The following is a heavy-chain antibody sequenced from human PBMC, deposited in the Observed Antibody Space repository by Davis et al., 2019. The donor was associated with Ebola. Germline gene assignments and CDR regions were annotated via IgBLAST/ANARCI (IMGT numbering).Heavy chain of an antibody. D-gene: IGHD6-19*01. Sequence: PGGSLRLSCAASGFTFSSYAMHWVRQAPGKGLEWVAVISYDGSNKYYADSVKGRFTISRDNSKNTLYLQMNSLRAEDTAVYYCAREGAVAGTGFDYWGQGTLVTVSS. CDR2: ISYDGSNK. V-gene: IGHV3-30*04. CDR3: AREGAVAGTGFDY. J-gene: IGHJ4*02. CDR1: GFTFSSYA.